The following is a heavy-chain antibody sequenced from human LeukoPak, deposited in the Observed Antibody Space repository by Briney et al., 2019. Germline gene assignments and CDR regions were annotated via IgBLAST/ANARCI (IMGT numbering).Heavy chain of an antibody. CDR1: GFTFSSYS. J-gene: IGHJ4*02. Sequence: GGSLRLSCAASGFTFSSYSMNWVRQAPGKGLEWVSSIGSSSSYIYYADSVKGRFTISRDNAKNSLYLQMNSLRAEDTAVYYCARELDCSSTSCYNYWGQGTLVTVSS. CDR3: ARELDCSSTSCYNY. CDR2: IGSSSSYI. D-gene: IGHD2-2*02. V-gene: IGHV3-21*01.